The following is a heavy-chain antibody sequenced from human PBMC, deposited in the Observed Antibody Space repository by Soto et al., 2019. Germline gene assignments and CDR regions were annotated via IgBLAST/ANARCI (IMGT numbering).Heavy chain of an antibody. Sequence: GGSLRLSCAASGFTFSSYAMSWVRQAPGKGLEWVSAISGSGGSTYYADSVKGRFTTSRDNSKNTLYLQMNSLRAEDTAVYYCAKMGSSWYIHYYYYYMDVWGKGTTVTVSS. CDR2: ISGSGGST. D-gene: IGHD6-13*01. J-gene: IGHJ6*03. CDR3: AKMGSSWYIHYYYYYMDV. CDR1: GFTFSSYA. V-gene: IGHV3-23*01.